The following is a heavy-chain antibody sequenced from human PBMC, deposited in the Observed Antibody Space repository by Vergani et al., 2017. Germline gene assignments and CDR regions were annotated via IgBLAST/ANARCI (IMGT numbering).Heavy chain of an antibody. V-gene: IGHV1-69*11. CDR3: ASGDFWSGYPRYYYYYMDV. CDR1: GGTFSSYA. Sequence: QVQLVQSGAEVKKPGASVKVSCKASGGTFSSYAISWVRQAPGQGLEWMGRIIPILVTANYAQKFQGRVTITADESTSKAYMELSSLRAEDTAVYYCASGDFWSGYPRYYYYYMDVWGKGTTVTVSS. CDR2: IIPILVTA. D-gene: IGHD3-3*01. J-gene: IGHJ6*03.